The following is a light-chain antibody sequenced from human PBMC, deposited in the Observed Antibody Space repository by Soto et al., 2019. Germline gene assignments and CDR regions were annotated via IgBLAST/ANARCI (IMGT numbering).Light chain of an antibody. CDR1: QSVRSNY. CDR2: GAS. Sequence: EIVLTQSPRALSLSPGERATLSCRASQSVRSNYLAWYQQKPGQAPRLLIYGASSRATGIPDRFSGSGSGTDFTLTISRLEPEDFAVYYCQQYGTSPPVTFGGGTRVEIK. V-gene: IGKV3-20*01. CDR3: QQYGTSPPVT. J-gene: IGKJ4*01.